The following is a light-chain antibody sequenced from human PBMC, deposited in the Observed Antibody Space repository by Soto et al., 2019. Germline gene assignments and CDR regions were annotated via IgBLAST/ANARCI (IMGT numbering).Light chain of an antibody. CDR3: QQYNNWPRT. V-gene: IGKV3-15*01. J-gene: IGKJ1*01. CDR2: GAS. CDR1: QSVSSN. Sequence: EIVMTQSPATLSVSPGERATLSCRASQSVSSNLAWYQQKPGQAPRLLIYGASTRATGIPARFSGSGCGTEFTLTISSLQSEDIAVYYCQQYNNWPRTFGHGTKVEIK.